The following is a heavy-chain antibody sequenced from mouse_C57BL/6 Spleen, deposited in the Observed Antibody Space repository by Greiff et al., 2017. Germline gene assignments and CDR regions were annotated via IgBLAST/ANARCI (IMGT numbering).Heavy chain of an antibody. CDR3: AEGDYYGSRDYWYFDV. CDR2: ITPNNGGT. D-gene: IGHD1-1*01. Sequence: EVKLQQSGPELVKPGASVKISCKASGYTFTDYYMNWVKQSHGKSLEWIGDITPNNGGTSSNQKFKGKATLTVDKSSSTAYMELRSLTSDDSVVYYCAEGDYYGSRDYWYFDVWGTGTTVTVSS. V-gene: IGHV1-26*01. CDR1: GYTFTDYY. J-gene: IGHJ1*03.